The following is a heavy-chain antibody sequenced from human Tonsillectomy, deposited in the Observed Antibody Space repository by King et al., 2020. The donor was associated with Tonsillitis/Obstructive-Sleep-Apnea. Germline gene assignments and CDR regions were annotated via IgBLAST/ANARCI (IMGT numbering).Heavy chain of an antibody. CDR1: GFSLSTSGVG. V-gene: IGHV2-5*02. D-gene: IGHD1-26*01. CDR2: IYWDDVK. J-gene: IGHJ4*02. CDR3: AHIPGGYSGSSN. Sequence: TLKESGPTLVKPTQTLTLTCTFSGFSLSTSGVGVDWIRQPPGKALEWLALIYWDDVKRYSPSLKSRLTITKDTSKNQVVLTMTNMDPVYTATYYCAHIPGGYSGSSNWGQGTLVTVSS.